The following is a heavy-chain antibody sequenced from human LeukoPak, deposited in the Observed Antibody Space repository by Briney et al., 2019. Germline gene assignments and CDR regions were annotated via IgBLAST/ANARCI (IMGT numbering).Heavy chain of an antibody. V-gene: IGHV1-18*01. CDR3: ATGRYCSSTSCYFYY. D-gene: IGHD2-2*01. Sequence: RASVKVSCKASGYTFTSYGISWVRQAPGQGLEWMGWISAYNGNTNYAQKLQGRVTMTTDTPTSTAYMELRSLRSDDTAVYYCATGRYCSSTSCYFYYWGQGTLVTVSS. J-gene: IGHJ4*02. CDR2: ISAYNGNT. CDR1: GYTFTSYG.